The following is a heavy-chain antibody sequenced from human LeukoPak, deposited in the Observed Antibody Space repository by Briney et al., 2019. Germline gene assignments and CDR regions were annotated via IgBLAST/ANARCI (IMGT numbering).Heavy chain of an antibody. D-gene: IGHD6-13*01. Sequence: GGSLRLSCAASGFTFSNAWMSWVRQAPGKGLEWVGRIKSKTDGGTTDYAAPVKGRFTISRDDSKNTLYLQMNSLKTEDTAVYYCTTGLRAADYYYYGMDVWGQGTTVTVSS. J-gene: IGHJ6*02. CDR3: TTGLRAADYYYYGMDV. CDR1: GFTFSNAW. V-gene: IGHV3-15*01. CDR2: IKSKTDGGTT.